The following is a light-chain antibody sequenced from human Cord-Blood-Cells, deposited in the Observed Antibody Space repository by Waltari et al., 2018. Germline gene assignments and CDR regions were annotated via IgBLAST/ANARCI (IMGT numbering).Light chain of an antibody. CDR3: CSYAGSSTWV. Sequence: QSALTQPASVSGSPGQSITISCTGTSSDVGSYNLAFWYQQHPGKAPKLMIYEVSKRPSGVSNRFSGSKSGNTASLTISGLQAEDEADYYCCSYAGSSTWVFGGGTKLTVL. CDR2: EVS. V-gene: IGLV2-23*02. J-gene: IGLJ3*02. CDR1: SSDVGSYNL.